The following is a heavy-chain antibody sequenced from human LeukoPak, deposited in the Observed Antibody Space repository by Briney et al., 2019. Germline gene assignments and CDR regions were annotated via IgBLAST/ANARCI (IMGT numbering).Heavy chain of an antibody. CDR3: ARRGTYYDILTGYYYRWFDP. CDR1: GGSFSGYY. V-gene: IGHV4-34*01. CDR2: INHSGST. D-gene: IGHD3-9*01. Sequence: PSETLSLTCAVYGGSFSGYYWSWIRQPPGKGLEWIGEINHSGSTNYNPSLKSRVTISVDTSKNQFSLKLSSVTAAGTAVYYCARRGTYYDILTGYYYRWFDPWGQGTLVTVSS. J-gene: IGHJ5*02.